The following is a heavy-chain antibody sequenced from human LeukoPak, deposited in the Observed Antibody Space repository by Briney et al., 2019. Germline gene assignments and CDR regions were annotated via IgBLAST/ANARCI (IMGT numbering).Heavy chain of an antibody. CDR3: ATHPLLDY. Sequence: PSETLSLKCTVSGGSFSSADYHWGWIRQTPGKGLEWIGSIYYSGSTYYNPSLKSRVSISVDPSKSQFSLKLTSVTAADTAVYYCATHPLLDYWGQGSLVTVSS. J-gene: IGHJ4*02. CDR2: IYYSGST. CDR1: GGSFSSADYH. V-gene: IGHV4-39*01. D-gene: IGHD3-16*02.